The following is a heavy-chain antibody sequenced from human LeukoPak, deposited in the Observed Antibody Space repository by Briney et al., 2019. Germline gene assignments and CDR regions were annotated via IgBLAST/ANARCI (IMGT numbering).Heavy chain of an antibody. D-gene: IGHD2-21*01. Sequence: GASVKVSCKASGYTFTDYYIQWVRQAPGQGLEWMGWVSPSGRGANSAQKFQGRVTMTRDTSISTAYMELSRLTSDDTAVYYCASQAASDYYFEYWGQGSLVTVSS. CDR3: ASQAASDYYFEY. CDR2: VSPSGRGA. V-gene: IGHV1-2*02. CDR1: GYTFTDYY. J-gene: IGHJ4*02.